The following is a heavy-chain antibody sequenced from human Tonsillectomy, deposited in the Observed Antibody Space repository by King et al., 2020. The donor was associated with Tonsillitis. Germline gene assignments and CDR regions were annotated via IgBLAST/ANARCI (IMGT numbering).Heavy chain of an antibody. CDR3: ARGPGGGPNYYSMDV. CDR2: IYYSGST. Sequence: MQLQESGPGLVKPSETLSLTCTVSGGSISGYYWSWIRQPPGKGLEWIGYIYYSGSTNYNPSLKSRVTISVDSSKNQFSLKVSSVGAADTAVYYCARGPGGGPNYYSMDVWGQGTTVTVSS. D-gene: IGHD3-16*01. J-gene: IGHJ6*02. CDR1: GGSISGYY. V-gene: IGHV4-59*01.